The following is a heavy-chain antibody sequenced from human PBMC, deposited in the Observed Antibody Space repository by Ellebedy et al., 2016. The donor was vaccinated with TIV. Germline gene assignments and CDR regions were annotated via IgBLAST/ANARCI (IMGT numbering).Heavy chain of an antibody. D-gene: IGHD5-18*01. Sequence: PGGSLRLSCAASGFTFSNFAMSWVRQAPGKGLEWVSAIVGGGAERYADSVKGRFTIYSDNSKNTVDLQMKGLRDEDKAVYFCAKDRTAGDGYWVFASWGQGTLVTVSS. CDR2: IVGGGA. CDR3: AKDRTAGDGYWVFAS. V-gene: IGHV3-23*01. J-gene: IGHJ4*02. CDR1: GFTFSNFA.